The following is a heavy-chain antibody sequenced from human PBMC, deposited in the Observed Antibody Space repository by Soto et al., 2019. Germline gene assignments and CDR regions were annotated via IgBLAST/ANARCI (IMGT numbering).Heavy chain of an antibody. CDR1: SGSISTSHYY. D-gene: IGHD3-22*01. CDR2: VYLTGSS. V-gene: IGHV4-39*01. CDR3: ARGNDRIGYYFLGDDY. J-gene: IGHJ4*02. Sequence: SETLSLTCTVSSGSISTSHYYWVWIRQPPGEGLEWIGTVYLTGSSYYNPSLKSRLTMSVDTSKNQFSMKLSSVIAADTAVYYCARGNDRIGYYFLGDDYWGQGTLVTVSS.